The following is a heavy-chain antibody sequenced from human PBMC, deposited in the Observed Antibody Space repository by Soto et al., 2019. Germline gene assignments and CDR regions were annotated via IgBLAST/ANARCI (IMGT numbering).Heavy chain of an antibody. D-gene: IGHD2-2*01. V-gene: IGHV1-18*01. CDR1: GYTFTSYG. Sequence: QVQLVQSGAEVKKPGASVKVSCKASGYTFTSYGISWVRQAPGQRLEWMGWISAYNGNTNYAQKLQGRVTMTTDTSTSTAYMELRSLRSDDTAGYYCASDGLVPAATENWFDPWGQGTLVTVSS. J-gene: IGHJ5*02. CDR2: ISAYNGNT. CDR3: ASDGLVPAATENWFDP.